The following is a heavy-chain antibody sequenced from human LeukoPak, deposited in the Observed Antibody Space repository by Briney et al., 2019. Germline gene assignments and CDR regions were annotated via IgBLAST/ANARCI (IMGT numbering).Heavy chain of an antibody. CDR2: IIPILGIA. J-gene: IGHJ4*02. CDR3: ARDPPMVRGVIPFDY. CDR1: GGTFSSYA. Sequence: RGASVTVSCKASGGTFSSYAISWVRQAPGQGLEWMGRIIPILGIANYAQKFQGRVTITADKSTSTAYMELSSLRSEDTAVYYCARDPPMVRGVIPFDYWGQGTLVTVSS. D-gene: IGHD3-10*01. V-gene: IGHV1-69*04.